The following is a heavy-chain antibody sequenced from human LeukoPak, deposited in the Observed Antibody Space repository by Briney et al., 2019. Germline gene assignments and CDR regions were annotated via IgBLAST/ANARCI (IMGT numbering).Heavy chain of an antibody. CDR3: TRYGDYDYYYMDV. D-gene: IGHD4-17*01. V-gene: IGHV3-53*01. CDR1: GFAVSSYY. CDR2: IYSGGTT. J-gene: IGHJ6*03. Sequence: GGSLGLFCAASGFAVSSYYMNWVRQAPWKGVDWVSVIYSGGTTYYADHVRSRFTISRDNSKNTLYLQMNSLRAEDTAVCYCTRYGDYDYYYMDVWGKGTTVTVSS.